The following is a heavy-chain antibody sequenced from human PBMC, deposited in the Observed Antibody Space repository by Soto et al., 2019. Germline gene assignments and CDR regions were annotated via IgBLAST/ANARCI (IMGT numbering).Heavy chain of an antibody. CDR2: IYYSGST. CDR3: ARLHRYCSGGSCYPGWDY. D-gene: IGHD2-15*01. J-gene: IGHJ4*02. Sequence: QLQLQESGPGLVKPSETLSLTCTVSGGSISSSSYYWGWIRQPPGKGLEWIGSIYYSGSTYYNPSLKSRVTISVDTSKNQFSLKLSSVTAADTAVYYCARLHRYCSGGSCYPGWDYWGQGTLVTVSS. CDR1: GGSISSSSYY. V-gene: IGHV4-39*01.